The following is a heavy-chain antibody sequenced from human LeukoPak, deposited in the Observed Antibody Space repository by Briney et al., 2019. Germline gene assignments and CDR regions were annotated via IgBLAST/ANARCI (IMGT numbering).Heavy chain of an antibody. CDR2: IKQDGSEK. V-gene: IGHV3-7*01. Sequence: GGSLRLSCAASGFTFSTYWMSRVRQAPGKGLEWVANIKQDGSEKYYVDSVKGRFTISRDNAKNSLYLQMNSLRAEDTAVYYCARDQWWQFIAVAITSYFDSWGQGTLVTVSS. D-gene: IGHD6-19*01. CDR3: ARDQWWQFIAVAITSYFDS. CDR1: GFTFSTYW. J-gene: IGHJ4*02.